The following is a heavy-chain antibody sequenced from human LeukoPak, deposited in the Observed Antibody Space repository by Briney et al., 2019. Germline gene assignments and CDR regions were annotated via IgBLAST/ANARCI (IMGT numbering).Heavy chain of an antibody. V-gene: IGHV4-34*01. CDR2: INHSGST. D-gene: IGHD3-10*01. J-gene: IGHJ6*03. CDR1: GGSFSGYY. Sequence: SETLSLTCAVYGGSFSGYYWSWIRQSPGKGLEWIGEINHSGSTNYNPSLKSRVTISVDTSKNQFSLKLSSVTAADTAVYYCARHYPFYYYMDVWGKGTTVTISS. CDR3: ARHYPFYYYMDV.